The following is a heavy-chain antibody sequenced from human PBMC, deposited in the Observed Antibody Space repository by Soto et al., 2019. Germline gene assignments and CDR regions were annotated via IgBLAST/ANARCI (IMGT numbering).Heavy chain of an antibody. CDR3: ARDWGSSGWYNWFDP. V-gene: IGHV3-30*03. CDR1: GFPFNNYG. CDR2: LAHDGRET. J-gene: IGHJ5*02. Sequence: QVQLVEAGGGVVEPGMSLRLSCAASGFPFNNYGMHWVRQAPGKGLDWVAFLAHDGRETYYGDSVRGRFTVSRDGSKNIHQLQMNNLRPEDTAVYYCARDWGSSGWYNWFDPWGQGTLVIVSS. D-gene: IGHD6-19*01.